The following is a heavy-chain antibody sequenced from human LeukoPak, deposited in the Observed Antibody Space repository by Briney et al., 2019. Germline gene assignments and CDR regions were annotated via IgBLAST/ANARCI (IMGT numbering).Heavy chain of an antibody. D-gene: IGHD6-19*01. V-gene: IGHV3-23*01. CDR1: GFPFSSYA. J-gene: IGHJ5*02. CDR2: ISGDGATT. Sequence: GGSLRPSCAASGFPFSSYAMTWVRQAPGKGLEWVSSISGDGATTYHADSVKGRFTISRDNSENMLYLQMSGLRAEDTAIYYCARDGAVDRYNWFGPWGQGTLVTVSS. CDR3: ARDGAVDRYNWFGP.